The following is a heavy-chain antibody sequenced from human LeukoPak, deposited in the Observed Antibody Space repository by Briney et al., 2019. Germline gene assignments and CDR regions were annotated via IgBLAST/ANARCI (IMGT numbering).Heavy chain of an antibody. Sequence: NSSETLSLTCTVSGGSISSYFWSWIRQPPGKGLEWIGYIYYSGSTNYNPSLKSRVTISVDTSKNQFSLKLSSVTAADTAVYYCARLPGATSNVDYWGQGTPVTVSS. V-gene: IGHV4-59*08. CDR2: IYYSGST. J-gene: IGHJ4*02. CDR3: ARLPGATSNVDY. CDR1: GGSISSYF. D-gene: IGHD1-26*01.